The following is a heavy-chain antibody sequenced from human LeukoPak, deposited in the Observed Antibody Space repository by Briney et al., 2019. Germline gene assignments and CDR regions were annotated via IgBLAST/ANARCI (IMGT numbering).Heavy chain of an antibody. CDR3: AKERPETTGSPFGFYFDY. CDR1: GFTFGNYA. Sequence: PGGSPRLSCGVSGFTFGNYAVSWVRQAPGKGLEWVSAISNSGGTTHYADSVKGRFTISRDNSKNTLYLQMNSLRAEDTAVYYCAKERPETTGSPFGFYFDYWGQGTLVTVSS. CDR2: ISNSGGTT. V-gene: IGHV3-23*01. J-gene: IGHJ4*02. D-gene: IGHD3-10*01.